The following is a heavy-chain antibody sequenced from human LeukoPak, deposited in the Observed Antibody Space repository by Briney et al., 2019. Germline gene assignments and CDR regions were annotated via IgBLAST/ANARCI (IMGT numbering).Heavy chain of an antibody. D-gene: IGHD3-22*01. CDR1: GFTFSSYR. CDR2: ISSSSSYI. V-gene: IGHV3-21*01. J-gene: IGHJ4*02. Sequence: SGGSLRLSCAASGFTFSSYRMNWVRQAPGKGLEWVSSISSSSSYIYYADSVKGRFTISRDNAKNSLYLQMNSLRAEDTAVYYCARDVSYYYDSSGSEPDYWGQGTLVTVSS. CDR3: ARDVSYYYDSSGSEPDY.